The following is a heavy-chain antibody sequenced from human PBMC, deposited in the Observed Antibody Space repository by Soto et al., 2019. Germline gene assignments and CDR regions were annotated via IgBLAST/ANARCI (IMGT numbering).Heavy chain of an antibody. J-gene: IGHJ3*02. V-gene: IGHV3-23*01. CDR3: AKFKGGVNDGLDI. Sequence: EVQLLESGGGLVQPGGSLRLSCAASGFTFRNYAMTWVRQAPGKGLEWVSGISSSGDNTYYPSSVRGRFTISRDNSKDTLFLQMSSLRAYDTATYYCAKFKGGVNDGLDIWGQGTMVTVSS. CDR1: GFTFRNYA. CDR2: ISSSGDNT. D-gene: IGHD6-25*01.